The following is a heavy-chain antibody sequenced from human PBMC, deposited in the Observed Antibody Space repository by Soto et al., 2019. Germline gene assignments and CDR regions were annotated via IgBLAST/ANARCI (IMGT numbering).Heavy chain of an antibody. D-gene: IGHD5-12*01. V-gene: IGHV4-34*01. Sequence: QVQLQQWGAGLLKPSETLSLTCAVYGGSFSGYYWSWIRQPPGKGLEWIGEINHSGSTNYNPSLKSRGTISVDTSKNQFSLKLSSVTAADTAVYYCARSSNDYGMDVWGQGTTVTVSS. CDR3: ARSSNDYGMDV. CDR1: GGSFSGYY. CDR2: INHSGST. J-gene: IGHJ6*02.